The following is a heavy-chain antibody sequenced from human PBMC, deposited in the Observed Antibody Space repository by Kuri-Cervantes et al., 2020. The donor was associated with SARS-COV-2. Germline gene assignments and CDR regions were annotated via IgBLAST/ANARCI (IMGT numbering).Heavy chain of an antibody. CDR1: GYTFTSYG. Sequence: ASVKVSCKASGYTFTSYGIRWVRQAPGQGLEWMGWISAYNGNTNYAQKLQGRVTMTTDTSTSTAYMELRSLRSADTAVYYCARDPPPDIVLMVYAIPGGMDVWGQGTTVTVSS. D-gene: IGHD2-8*01. CDR3: ARDPPPDIVLMVYAIPGGMDV. CDR2: ISAYNGNT. V-gene: IGHV1-18*01. J-gene: IGHJ6*02.